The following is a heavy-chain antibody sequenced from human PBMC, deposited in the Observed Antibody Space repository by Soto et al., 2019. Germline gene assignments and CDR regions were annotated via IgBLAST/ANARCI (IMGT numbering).Heavy chain of an antibody. Sequence: ASVKVSCKASGYTFTSYGISWVRQAPGQGLEWMGWISAYNGNTNYAQKLQGRVTMTTDTSTSTAYMELRSLRSDDTAVYYCAKSGSYYGSGSYYNPILGSDWFDPWGQGTLVTVSS. CDR3: AKSGSYYGSGSYYNPILGSDWFDP. V-gene: IGHV1-18*01. D-gene: IGHD3-10*01. CDR1: GYTFTSYG. J-gene: IGHJ5*02. CDR2: ISAYNGNT.